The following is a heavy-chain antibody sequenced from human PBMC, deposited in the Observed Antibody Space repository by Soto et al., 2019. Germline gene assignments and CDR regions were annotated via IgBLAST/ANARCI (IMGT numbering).Heavy chain of an antibody. CDR1: GFPFSTYW. V-gene: IGHV3-74*01. Sequence: LRLSCAASGFPFSTYWTHWVRQAPGKGPVWVSRINNDGSTTRYADSVKGRFTISRDNAKNTLYLQMNSLRAEDTAVYYCASQGLYYYGLDVWGQGTTGTVS. J-gene: IGHJ6*02. CDR2: INNDGSTT. CDR3: ASQGLYYYGLDV.